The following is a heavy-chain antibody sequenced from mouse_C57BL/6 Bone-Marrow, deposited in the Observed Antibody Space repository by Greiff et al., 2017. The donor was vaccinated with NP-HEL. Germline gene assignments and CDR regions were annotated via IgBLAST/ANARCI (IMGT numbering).Heavy chain of an antibody. D-gene: IGHD1-1*01. V-gene: IGHV14-1*01. CDR1: GFNIKDYY. CDR2: IDPEDGDT. J-gene: IGHJ1*03. Sequence: VQLQQSGAELVRPGASVKLSCTASGFNIKDYYMHWVKQRPEQGLEWIGRIDPEDGDTEYAPKFQGKATMTADTSSNTAYLQLSSLTSEDTAVYYCTKSSNYYGSRGYFDVWGTGTTVTVSS. CDR3: TKSSNYYGSRGYFDV.